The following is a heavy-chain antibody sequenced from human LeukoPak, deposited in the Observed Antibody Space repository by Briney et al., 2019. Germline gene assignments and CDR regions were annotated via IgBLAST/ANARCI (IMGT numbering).Heavy chain of an antibody. CDR1: GGSISSSSYY. V-gene: IGHV4-39*07. CDR2: IYYSGST. Sequence: SETLSLTCTVSGGSISSSSYYWGWIRQPPGKGLEWIGSIYYSGSTYYNPSLKSRVTISVDTSKNQFSLKLSSVTAADTAVYYCARDPIGVERPFDYWGQGTLVTVSS. J-gene: IGHJ4*02. D-gene: IGHD1-1*01. CDR3: ARDPIGVERPFDY.